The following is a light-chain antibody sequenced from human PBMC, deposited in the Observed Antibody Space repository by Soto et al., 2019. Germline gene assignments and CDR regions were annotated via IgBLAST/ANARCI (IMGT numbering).Light chain of an antibody. CDR3: QQRSYWPFMYT. V-gene: IGKV3-11*01. CDR1: QSVSSY. J-gene: IGKJ2*01. Sequence: EIVLTQSPATPSLSPGERATPSCRASQSVSSYLAWYQQKPGQAPRLLIYDASNRATGIPDRFSGSASGTDFTLTISSLEPEDFAVYYCQQRSYWPFMYTFGQGTKLEIK. CDR2: DAS.